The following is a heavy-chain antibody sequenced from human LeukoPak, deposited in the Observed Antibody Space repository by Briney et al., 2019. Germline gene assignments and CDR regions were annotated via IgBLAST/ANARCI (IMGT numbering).Heavy chain of an antibody. J-gene: IGHJ4*02. CDR2: ISSSSSYI. D-gene: IGHD3-10*01. CDR1: GFTFSSYS. V-gene: IGHV3-21*01. CDR3: ARRPYGSGSYYHFDY. Sequence: GGSLRLSCAASGFTFSSYSMNWVRQAPGKGLEWVSSISSSSSYIYYADSVKGRFTISRDNAKNSLYLQMNSLRAEDTAVYYCARRPYGSGSYYHFDYWGQGTLVTVSS.